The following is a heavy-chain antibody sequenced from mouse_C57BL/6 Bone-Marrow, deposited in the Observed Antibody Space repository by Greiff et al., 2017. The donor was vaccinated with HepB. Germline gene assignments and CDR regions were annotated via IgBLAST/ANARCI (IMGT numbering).Heavy chain of an antibody. CDR3: ARWPKLSWFAY. Sequence: EVQLQQSGPVLVKPGASVKMSCKASGYTFTDYYMNWVKQSHGKSLEWIGVINPYNGGTSYNQKFKGKATLTVDKSSSTAYMELNSLTSEDSAVYYCARWPKLSWFAYWGQGTLVTVSA. CDR2: INPYNGGT. J-gene: IGHJ3*01. D-gene: IGHD1-1*02. V-gene: IGHV1-19*01. CDR1: GYTFTDYY.